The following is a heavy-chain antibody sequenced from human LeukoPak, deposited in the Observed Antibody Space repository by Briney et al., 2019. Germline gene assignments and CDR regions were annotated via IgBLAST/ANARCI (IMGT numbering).Heavy chain of an antibody. J-gene: IGHJ4*02. CDR3: ARGGKLGYCSSTSCYTFDY. V-gene: IGHV3-43D*03. CDR2: ISWDGGST. D-gene: IGHD2-2*02. Sequence: GGSLRLSCAASGFTFDDYAMHWVRQAPGKGLEWVSLISWDGGSTYYADSVKGRFTISRDNAKNSLYLQMNSLRAEDTAVYYCARGGKLGYCSSTSCYTFDYWGQGTLVTVSS. CDR1: GFTFDDYA.